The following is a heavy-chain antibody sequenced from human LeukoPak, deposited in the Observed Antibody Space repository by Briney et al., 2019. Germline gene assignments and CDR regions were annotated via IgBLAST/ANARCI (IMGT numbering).Heavy chain of an antibody. CDR2: IYYSGST. J-gene: IGHJ4*02. Sequence: SSETLSLTCSVSGGFNTHYYWSWIRQPPGKGLEWIGYIYYSGSTNYNPSLKSRVTISVDTSKNQFSLKLSSVTAADTAVYYCARDRSAGHFDYWGQGTLVTVSS. D-gene: IGHD6-13*01. CDR3: ARDRSAGHFDY. CDR1: GGFNTHYY. V-gene: IGHV4-59*01.